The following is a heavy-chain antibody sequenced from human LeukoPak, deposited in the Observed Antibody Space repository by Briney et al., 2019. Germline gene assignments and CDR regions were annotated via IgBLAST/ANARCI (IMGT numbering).Heavy chain of an antibody. CDR3: ARITMGATSANFYYYFLDA. CDR1: GFTFSGYT. V-gene: IGHV3-64*02. D-gene: IGHD3-3*01. CDR2: IISHGGST. J-gene: IGHJ6*03. Sequence: GGSLRLSCAASGFTFSGYTLHWVRQAPGKGLEYVSAIISHGGSTHYADSVKGRFTVSRDNSKNTLYLQMDSLRADDMAVYYCARITMGATSANFYYYFLDAWGKGTTVTVSS.